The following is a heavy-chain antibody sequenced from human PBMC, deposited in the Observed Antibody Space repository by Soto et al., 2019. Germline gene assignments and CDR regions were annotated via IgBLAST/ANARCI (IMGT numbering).Heavy chain of an antibody. CDR3: AKSPNFDP. Sequence: QVQLVESGGGVVQPGRSLRLSCAASGFTFSSYGMHWVRQAPGKGLEWVAVISYDGSNKYYADSVKGRFTISRDNSKNPLYLQMNSLRAEDTAVYYCAKSPNFDPWGQGTLVTVSS. CDR2: ISYDGSNK. J-gene: IGHJ5*02. CDR1: GFTFSSYG. V-gene: IGHV3-30*18.